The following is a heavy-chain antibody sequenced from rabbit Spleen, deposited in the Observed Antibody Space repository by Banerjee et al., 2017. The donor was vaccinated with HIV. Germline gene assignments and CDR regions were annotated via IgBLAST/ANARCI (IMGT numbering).Heavy chain of an antibody. CDR1: GFSFSNKAV. CDR2: INIGSGNT. D-gene: IGHD6-1*01. J-gene: IGHJ6*01. V-gene: IGHV1S45*01. Sequence: QEQLVESGGGLVKPEGSLKLSCTASGFSFSNKAVMCWVRQAPGKGLEWIACINIGSGNTYYASWAKGRFTISKTSSTTVTLQMTSLTAADTATYFCAREGYTYGYSDLGYNTLWGPGTLVTVS. CDR3: AREGYTYGYSDLGYNTL.